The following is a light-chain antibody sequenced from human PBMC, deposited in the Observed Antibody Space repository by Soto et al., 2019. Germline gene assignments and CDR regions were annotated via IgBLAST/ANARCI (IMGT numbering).Light chain of an antibody. J-gene: IGKJ3*01. CDR1: QSIRSH. CDR3: QQSFSSPFT. V-gene: IGKV1-39*01. Sequence: DIQMTQSPSSLSASVGDRVSITCRASQSIRSHLNWFQHKPGKAPKVLIYGASSLQGGVPSRFSGSGSGTDFTLTIKSLQPEDFATYYCQQSFSSPFTFGPETKVDVK. CDR2: GAS.